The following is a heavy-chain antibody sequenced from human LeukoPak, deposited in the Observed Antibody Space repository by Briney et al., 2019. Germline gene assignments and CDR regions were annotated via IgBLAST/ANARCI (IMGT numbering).Heavy chain of an antibody. D-gene: IGHD3-22*01. CDR3: AHVESSAPIGF. J-gene: IGHJ4*02. V-gene: IGHV2-5*01. CDR1: GFSLSTYAVG. Sequence: SGPTPVNPTQTLTLTCTFSGFSLSTYAVGVGWIRQPPGKALEWLALIYWNDDKRYSPSLKSRLTITKDTSKNQVVLTMANMDPVDTATYYCAHVESSAPIGFWGQGTLVTVSS. CDR2: IYWNDDK.